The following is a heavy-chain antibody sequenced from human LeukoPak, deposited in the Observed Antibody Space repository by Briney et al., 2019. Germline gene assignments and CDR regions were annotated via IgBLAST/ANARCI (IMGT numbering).Heavy chain of an antibody. CDR3: AELGITMIGGV. Sequence: GGSLRLSCAASGFTLSSYGMHWVRQAPGKGLEWVAVISYDGSNKYYADSVKGRFTISRDNSKNTLYLQMNSLRAEDTAVYYCAELGITMIGGVWGKGTTVTISS. CDR2: ISYDGSNK. D-gene: IGHD3-10*02. CDR1: GFTLSSYG. V-gene: IGHV3-30*18. J-gene: IGHJ6*04.